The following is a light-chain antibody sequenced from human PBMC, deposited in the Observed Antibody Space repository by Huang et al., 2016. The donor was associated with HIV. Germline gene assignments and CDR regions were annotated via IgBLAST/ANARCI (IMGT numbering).Light chain of an antibody. CDR3: QQYNTYRYT. Sequence: DIQMTQSPSTLSASVGDRVTITCRASQSISSWLAWYLQKPGKAPKLLIYKASSLESGVPSRFSGSGSVTEFTLTISSLQPDDFATYYCQQYNTYRYTFGQGTKLEIK. CDR2: KAS. J-gene: IGKJ2*01. CDR1: QSISSW. V-gene: IGKV1-5*03.